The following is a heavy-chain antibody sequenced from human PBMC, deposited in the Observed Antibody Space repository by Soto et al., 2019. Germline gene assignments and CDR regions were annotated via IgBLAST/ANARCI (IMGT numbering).Heavy chain of an antibody. D-gene: IGHD3-10*01. CDR3: ARDSSAVGGYGMDV. V-gene: IGHV1-2*02. CDR1: GYIFAGYS. J-gene: IGHJ6*02. Sequence: ASVKVSCEASGYIFAGYSMHWVRQAPGQGLEWMGWINPNSGGTNYAQKFQGRVTMTRDTSISTAYMELSRLRSDDTAVYYCARDSSAVGGYGMDVWGQGTTVTVSS. CDR2: INPNSGGT.